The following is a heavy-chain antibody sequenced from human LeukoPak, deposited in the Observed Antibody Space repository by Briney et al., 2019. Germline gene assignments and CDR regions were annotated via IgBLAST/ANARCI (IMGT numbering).Heavy chain of an antibody. J-gene: IGHJ4*02. CDR2: ISGDSNHR. CDR1: GGSISSSS. Sequence: ETLSLTCTVSGGSISSSSYYWGWIRQPPGKGLEWVSSISGDSNHRLYADSVKGRFTVSRDNAKNSVYLQMNSLSTEDTAMYYCARFETVVMAPFDYWGQGTLVTVSS. D-gene: IGHD5-24*01. V-gene: IGHV3-21*01. CDR3: ARFETVVMAPFDY.